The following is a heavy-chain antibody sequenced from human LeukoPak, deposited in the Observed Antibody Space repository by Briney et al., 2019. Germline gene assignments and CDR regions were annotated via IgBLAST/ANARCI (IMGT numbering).Heavy chain of an antibody. Sequence: PGGSLRLSCAASGFTFYKYGMHWVRQTPGKGLEWVAFIRDDGSSKYYADSVKGRFTISRDNSKDTLYLQMNSLRAEDTAVYYRAAGGYIYGLGIYWGQGTLVTVSS. CDR3: AAGGYIYGLGIY. J-gene: IGHJ4*02. D-gene: IGHD2-15*01. CDR1: GFTFYKYG. CDR2: IRDDGSSK. V-gene: IGHV3-30*02.